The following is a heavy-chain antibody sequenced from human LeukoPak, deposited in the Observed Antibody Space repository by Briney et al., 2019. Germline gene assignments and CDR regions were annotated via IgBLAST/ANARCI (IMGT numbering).Heavy chain of an antibody. Sequence: GRSLRLSCAASGFTFDDYAMHWVRQAPGKGLEWVSGISWNSGSIGYADSVKGRFTISRNNAKNSLYLQMSSLRAEDTALYYCAKDMGVGATAAEYRGQGTLVTVSS. CDR3: AKDMGVGATAAEY. D-gene: IGHD1-26*01. CDR2: ISWNSGSI. CDR1: GFTFDDYA. V-gene: IGHV3-9*01. J-gene: IGHJ4*02.